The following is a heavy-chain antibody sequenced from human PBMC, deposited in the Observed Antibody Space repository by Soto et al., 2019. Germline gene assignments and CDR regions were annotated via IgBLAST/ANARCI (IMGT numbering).Heavy chain of an antibody. CDR3: ARGIQLWLLDY. CDR2: ISYDGSNK. D-gene: IGHD5-18*01. Sequence: QVQLVESGGGVVQPGRSLRLSCAASGFTFSSYARHWVRQAPGKGLEWVAVISYDGSNKYYADSVKGRFTISRDNSKNTLYLQMNSLRAEDTAVYYCARGIQLWLLDYWGQGTLVTVSS. CDR1: GFTFSSYA. V-gene: IGHV3-30-3*01. J-gene: IGHJ4*02.